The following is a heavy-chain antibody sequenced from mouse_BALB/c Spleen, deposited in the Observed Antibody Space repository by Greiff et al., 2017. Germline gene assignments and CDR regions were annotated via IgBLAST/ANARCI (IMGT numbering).Heavy chain of an antibody. D-gene: IGHD1-1*01. CDR3: ASYYYGSRRYFDV. CDR2: IWAGGST. CDR1: GFSLTSYG. V-gene: IGHV2-9*02. J-gene: IGHJ1*01. Sequence: VHLVESGPGLVAPSQSLSITCTVSGFSLTSYGVHWVRQPPGKGLEWLGVIWAGGSTNYNSALMSRLSISKDNSKSQVFLKMNSLQTDDTAMYYCASYYYGSRRYFDVWGAGTTVTVSS.